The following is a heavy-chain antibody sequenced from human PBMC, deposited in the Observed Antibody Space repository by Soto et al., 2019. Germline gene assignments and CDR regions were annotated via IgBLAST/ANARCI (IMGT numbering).Heavy chain of an antibody. CDR1: GFSLTTSGVG. V-gene: IGHV2-5*02. CDR2: IYWDDDK. Sequence: QITLNESGPTVVKPAETLTLTCTFSGFSLTTSGVGVGWIRQSPGKAPEWLALIYWDDDKRYSASLKSRLTITKDTSKNQVVLTIASVDPADTAIYYCAHRILRTVFGLVTTTAIYFDFWGQGTPVVVSS. D-gene: IGHD3-3*01. CDR3: AHRILRTVFGLVTTTAIYFDF. J-gene: IGHJ4*02.